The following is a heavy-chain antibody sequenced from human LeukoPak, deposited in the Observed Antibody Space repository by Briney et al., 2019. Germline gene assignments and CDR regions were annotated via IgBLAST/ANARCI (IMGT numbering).Heavy chain of an antibody. D-gene: IGHD6-13*01. CDR1: GYTFTGYY. V-gene: IGHV1-2*04. J-gene: IGHJ4*02. CDR3: AGGILVRRIAAAGRGNFDY. Sequence: EASVKVSCKASGYTFTGYYMHWVRQAPGQGLEWMGWINPNSGGTNYAQKFQGWVTMTRDTSISTAYMELSRLRSDDTAVYYCAGGILVRRIAAAGRGNFDYWGQGTLVTVSS. CDR2: INPNSGGT.